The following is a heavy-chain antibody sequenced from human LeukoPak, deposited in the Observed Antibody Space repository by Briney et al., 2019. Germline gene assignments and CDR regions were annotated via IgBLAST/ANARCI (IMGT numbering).Heavy chain of an antibody. D-gene: IGHD2-2*01. V-gene: IGHV4-31*03. CDR1: GGSISSGSDY. CDR2: IYNTGST. J-gene: IGHJ5*02. CDR3: ARVSCSSASCYGGGWFDP. Sequence: PSQTLSLTCTVSGGSISSGSDYWSWIRQLPGKGLEWIGYIYNTGSTYYNPSLESRVTLSVDTSKNQFSLKLSSVTAADTAVYYCARVSCSSASCYGGGWFDPWGQGTLVTVSS.